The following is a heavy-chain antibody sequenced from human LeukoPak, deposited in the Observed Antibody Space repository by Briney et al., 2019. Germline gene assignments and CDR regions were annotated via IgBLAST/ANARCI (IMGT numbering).Heavy chain of an antibody. D-gene: IGHD3-22*01. Sequence: KASETLSLTCTVSGGSISSGGYYWSWIRQHPGKGLEWIGYIYYSGSTYYNPSLKSRVTISVDTSKNQFSLKLSSVTAADTAVYYCASYYDSSGNWFDPWGQETLVTVSS. CDR2: IYYSGST. J-gene: IGHJ5*02. CDR1: GGSISSGGYY. CDR3: ASYYDSSGNWFDP. V-gene: IGHV4-31*03.